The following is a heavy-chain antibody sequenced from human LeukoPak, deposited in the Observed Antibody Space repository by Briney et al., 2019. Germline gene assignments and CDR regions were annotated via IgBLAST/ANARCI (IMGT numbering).Heavy chain of an antibody. D-gene: IGHD3-22*01. V-gene: IGHV1-2*02. Sequence: GASVKVSFKASGYTFTGYYMHWVRQAPGQGLEWMGWINPNSGGTNYAQKFQGRVTMTRDTSISTAYMELSRLRSDDTAVYYCARGTYYYDSSGYYWHYWGQGTLVTVSS. CDR3: ARGTYYYDSSGYYWHY. J-gene: IGHJ4*02. CDR1: GYTFTGYY. CDR2: INPNSGGT.